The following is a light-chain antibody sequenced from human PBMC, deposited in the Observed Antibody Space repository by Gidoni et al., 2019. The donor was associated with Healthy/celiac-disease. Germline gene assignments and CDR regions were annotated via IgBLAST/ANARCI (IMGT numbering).Light chain of an antibody. CDR2: GAS. J-gene: IGKJ5*01. CDR3: QQYNSLLLT. CDR1: QSVSSN. V-gene: IGKV3-15*01. Sequence: EIVMTQYPATLYVSPGERATLSCRASQSVSSNLAWYQQKPGQAPRLLIYGASTRATGIPARFSGSGSGTEFTLTISSLQSEDFAVYYCQQYNSLLLTFGQGTRLEIK.